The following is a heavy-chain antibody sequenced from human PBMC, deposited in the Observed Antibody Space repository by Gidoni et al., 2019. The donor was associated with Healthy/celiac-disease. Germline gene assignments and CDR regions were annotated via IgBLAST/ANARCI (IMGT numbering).Heavy chain of an antibody. D-gene: IGHD3-22*01. J-gene: IGHJ6*02. CDR3: ARDRDRTPTYYYYGMDV. V-gene: IGHV6-1*01. CDR2: TYYRSKWYN. Sequence: PSRGLEWLGRTYYRSKWYNDYAVSVKSRITINPDTSKNQFSLQLNSVTPEDTAVYYCARDRDRTPTYYYYGMDVWGQGTTVTVSS.